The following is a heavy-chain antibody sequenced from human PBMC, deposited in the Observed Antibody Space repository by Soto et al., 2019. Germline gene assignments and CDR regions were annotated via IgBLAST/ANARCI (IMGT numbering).Heavy chain of an antibody. CDR3: ARFRVGSWYTDFDY. J-gene: IGHJ4*02. CDR1: GYGFTSYW. CDR2: IFPGDSDT. Sequence: GESLKISCKGSGYGFTSYWIGWVRQMPGKGLEWMGTIFPGDSDTRYSPSFQGQVIMSVDKSITTAYLQWSSLKASDTAMYYCARFRVGSWYTDFDYWGQGTLVTVSS. V-gene: IGHV5-51*06. D-gene: IGHD6-13*01.